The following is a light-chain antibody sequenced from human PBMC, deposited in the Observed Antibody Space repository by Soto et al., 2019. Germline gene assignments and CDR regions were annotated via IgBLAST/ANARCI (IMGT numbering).Light chain of an antibody. CDR1: QGIKND. J-gene: IGKJ1*01. CDR3: LQDYSYPLT. CDR2: AAS. Sequence: AIQMTQSPSSLSASVGDRVTITCRASQGIKNDLGWYQRKPGKAPKLLIYAASSLQSGVPSRFSGSGSGTDFSLTISSLQPDDFATYYCLQDYSYPLTFGQGTKVEIK. V-gene: IGKV1-6*01.